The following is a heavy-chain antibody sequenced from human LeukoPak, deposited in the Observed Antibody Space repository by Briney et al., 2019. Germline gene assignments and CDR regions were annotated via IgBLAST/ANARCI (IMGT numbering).Heavy chain of an antibody. Sequence: PSETLSLTCAVYGGSFSGYYWSWIRQPPGKGLEWIGEIYHSGSTNYNPSLKSRVTISVDKSKNQFSLKLSSVTAADTAVYYCARDHDAFDIWGQGTMVTVSS. J-gene: IGHJ3*02. V-gene: IGHV4-34*01. CDR2: IYHSGST. CDR1: GGSFSGYY. CDR3: ARDHDAFDI.